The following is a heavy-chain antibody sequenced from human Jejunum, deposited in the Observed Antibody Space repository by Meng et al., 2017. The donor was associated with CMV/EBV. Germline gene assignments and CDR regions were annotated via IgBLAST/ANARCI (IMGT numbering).Heavy chain of an antibody. CDR3: ARAPFNYFDSSGDPPDY. CDR2: IYYDGST. Sequence: SITSSSYYGGWIRQPPGKGLEWIGNIYYDGSTYYNPSLKSRLVISVDTSRNQFSLKLSSVTAADTAVYYCARAPFNYFDSSGDPPDYWGQGTLVTVSS. CDR1: SITSSSYY. D-gene: IGHD3-22*01. V-gene: IGHV4-39*07. J-gene: IGHJ4*02.